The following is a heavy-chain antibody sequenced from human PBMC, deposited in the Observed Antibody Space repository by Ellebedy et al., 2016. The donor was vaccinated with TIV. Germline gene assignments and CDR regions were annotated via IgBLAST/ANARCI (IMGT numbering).Heavy chain of an antibody. CDR1: GFTFSNYV. V-gene: IGHV3-23*01. CDR3: ARAKVTLGTGPVFEF. J-gene: IGHJ4*02. CDR2: SSGVYDST. D-gene: IGHD3/OR15-3a*01. Sequence: GGSLRLXCAVSGFTFSNYVMSWVRQAPGKGLEWVSSSSGVYDSTHYADSVKGRFTISRDNSRDTLYLEMNSLRAEDTALYFCARAKVTLGTGPVFEFWGRGTLVTVSS.